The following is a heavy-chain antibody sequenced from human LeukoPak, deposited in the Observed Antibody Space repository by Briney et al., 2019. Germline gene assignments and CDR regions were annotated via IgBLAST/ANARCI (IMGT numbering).Heavy chain of an antibody. D-gene: IGHD2-15*01. CDR1: GFPFSSHA. CDR2: ISNGKT. CDR3: VREAGYCAPVCVKTNWFDP. Sequence: GGSLRLSCAASGFPFSSHAMSGVRQPLGKGLEWVAAISNGKTYHADSVRGRFAISRDDSTTTVYLHMNSLRDEDTALYHCVREAGYCAPVCVKTNWFDPWGQGTLVTVSS. J-gene: IGHJ5*02. V-gene: IGHV3-23*01.